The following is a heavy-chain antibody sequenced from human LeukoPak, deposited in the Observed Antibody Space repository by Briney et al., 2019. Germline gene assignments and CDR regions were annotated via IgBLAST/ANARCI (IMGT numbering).Heavy chain of an antibody. CDR3: ARVTGYVIEDNFDY. V-gene: IGHV4-34*01. D-gene: IGHD2-15*01. J-gene: IGHJ4*02. Sequence: PSETLSLTCAVYGGSFSRYYWSWIRQPPGKGLEWIGEINHSGSTNYNPSLKSRVTISVDTSKNQFSLKLRSVTAADTAVYYCARVTGYVIEDNFDYWGQGTLVTVSS. CDR1: GGSFSRYY. CDR2: INHSGST.